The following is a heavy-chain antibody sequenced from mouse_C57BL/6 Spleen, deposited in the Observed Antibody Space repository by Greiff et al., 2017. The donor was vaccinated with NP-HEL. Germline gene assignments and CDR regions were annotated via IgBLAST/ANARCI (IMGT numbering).Heavy chain of an antibody. CDR3: AIRDPMVTKTPFAY. D-gene: IGHD2-2*01. CDR1: GYTFTSYW. Sequence: QVQLKQPGAELVKPGASVKVSCKASGYTFTSYWMHWVKQRPGQGLEWIGRIHPSDSDTNYNQKFKGKATLTVDKSSSTAYMQLSSLTSEDSAVYYCAIRDPMVTKTPFAYWGQGTLVTVSA. J-gene: IGHJ3*01. V-gene: IGHV1-74*01. CDR2: IHPSDSDT.